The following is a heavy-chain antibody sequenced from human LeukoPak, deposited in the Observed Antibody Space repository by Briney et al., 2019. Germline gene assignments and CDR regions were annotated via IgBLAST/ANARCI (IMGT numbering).Heavy chain of an antibody. J-gene: IGHJ6*03. CDR1: GFTFSGSA. CDR2: IRSKANSYAT. Sequence: GGSLRLSCAASGFTFSGSAMHWVRQASWKGLEWVGRIRSKANSYATANAASVKGRFTISRDDSKNTAYLQMNSLKTEDTAVYYCTSLIVGATDYYYYMDVWGKGTTVTVSS. D-gene: IGHD1-26*01. CDR3: TSLIVGATDYYYYMDV. V-gene: IGHV3-73*01.